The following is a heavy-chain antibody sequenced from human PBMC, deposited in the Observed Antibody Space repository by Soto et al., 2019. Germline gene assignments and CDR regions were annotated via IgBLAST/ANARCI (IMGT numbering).Heavy chain of an antibody. CDR2: IIPIFGTA. Sequence: QVQLVQSGAEVKKPGSSVKVSCKASGGTFSSYAISWVRQAPGQGLEWMGGIIPIFGTANYAQKFQGSVTITADASTSTDYMELSSLRTEDTAVYYCAREISVAGYNDAFDIWGQGTMVTVSS. CDR1: GGTFSSYA. V-gene: IGHV1-69*01. J-gene: IGHJ3*02. CDR3: AREISVAGYNDAFDI. D-gene: IGHD6-19*01.